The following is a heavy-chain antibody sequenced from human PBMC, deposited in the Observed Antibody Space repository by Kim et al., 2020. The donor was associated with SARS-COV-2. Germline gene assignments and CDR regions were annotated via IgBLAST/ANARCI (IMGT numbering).Heavy chain of an antibody. CDR3: ARVSGATGLGHYYYYGMDV. J-gene: IGHJ6*02. V-gene: IGHV3-21*01. CDR2: ISSSSSYI. Sequence: GGSLRLSCAASGFTFSSYSMNWVRQAPGKGLEWVSSISSSSSYIYYADSVKGRFTISRDNAKNSLYLQMNSLRAEDTAVYYCARVSGATGLGHYYYYGMDVWGQGTTVTVSS. D-gene: IGHD7-27*01. CDR1: GFTFSSYS.